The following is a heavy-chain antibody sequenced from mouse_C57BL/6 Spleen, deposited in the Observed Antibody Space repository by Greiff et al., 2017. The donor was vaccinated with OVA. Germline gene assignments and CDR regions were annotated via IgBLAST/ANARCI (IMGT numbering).Heavy chain of an antibody. D-gene: IGHD2-1*01. V-gene: IGHV1-55*01. CDR1: GYTFTSYW. CDR3: ARPILYGNYSMDY. Sequence: QVQLKQPGAELVKPGASVKMSCKASGYTFTSYWITWVKQRTGQGLEWIGDIYPGSGSTNYNEKFKSKATLTVDTSSSTAYMQLSSLTSEDSAVYYCARPILYGNYSMDYWGQGTSVTVSS. J-gene: IGHJ4*01. CDR2: IYPGSGST.